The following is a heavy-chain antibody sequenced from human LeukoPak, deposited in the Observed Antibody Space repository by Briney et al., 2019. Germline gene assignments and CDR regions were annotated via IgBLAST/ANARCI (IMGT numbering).Heavy chain of an antibody. CDR1: GFAFRRFT. CDR3: ATVYYDSSAYGDLDS. Sequence: GGSLRLSCAASGFAFRRFTMHWGRQAPGKGVGGVSSITRTSTYTVYAASVRGGFTISRDNAKDSLYLQMNSVRAEATAVYHCATVYYDSSAYGDLDSWGQGTTVTVPS. V-gene: IGHV3-21*01. J-gene: IGHJ4*02. D-gene: IGHD3-22*01. CDR2: ITRTSTYT.